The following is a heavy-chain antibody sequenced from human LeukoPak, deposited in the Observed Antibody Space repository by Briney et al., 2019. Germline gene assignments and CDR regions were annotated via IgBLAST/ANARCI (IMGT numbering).Heavy chain of an antibody. CDR1: GGSISSSSYY. CDR3: ARATRGFYYDSSGYYSYFVY. CDR2: IYYSGST. V-gene: IGHV4-39*01. Sequence: SETLSLTCTVSGGSISSSSYYWGWIRQPPGKGLEWIGSIYYSGSTYYNPSLKSRVTISVDTSKNQFSLKLSSVTAADTAVYYCARATRGFYYDSSGYYSYFVYWGQGTLVTVSS. D-gene: IGHD3-22*01. J-gene: IGHJ4*02.